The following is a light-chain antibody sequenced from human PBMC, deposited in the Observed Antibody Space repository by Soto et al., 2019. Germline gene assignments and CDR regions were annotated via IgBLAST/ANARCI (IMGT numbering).Light chain of an antibody. Sequence: QSVLTQPPSASGSPGQSVTISCTGTSSDVGTYNYVSWYQQHPGKAPKLMIYEVCKRPSGVPDRFSGSKSGNTASLTVSGLQAEDEADYYCSSYAGRNNVVFGGGTKLTVL. CDR2: EVC. J-gene: IGLJ2*01. V-gene: IGLV2-8*01. CDR1: SSDVGTYNY. CDR3: SSYAGRNNVV.